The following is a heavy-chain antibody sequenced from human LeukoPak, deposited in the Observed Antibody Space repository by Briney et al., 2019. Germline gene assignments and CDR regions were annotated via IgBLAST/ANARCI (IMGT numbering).Heavy chain of an antibody. D-gene: IGHD3-22*01. Sequence: GGSLRLSCAASGFTFSSYAMSWVRQAPGKGLEWVSAISGSGGSTYYADSVKGRFTISRDNSKNTLYLQMNSLRAEDTAVYYCAKVVIESSGYYYIDYWGQGTLVTVSS. CDR3: AKVVIESSGYYYIDY. V-gene: IGHV3-23*01. CDR1: GFTFSSYA. CDR2: ISGSGGST. J-gene: IGHJ4*02.